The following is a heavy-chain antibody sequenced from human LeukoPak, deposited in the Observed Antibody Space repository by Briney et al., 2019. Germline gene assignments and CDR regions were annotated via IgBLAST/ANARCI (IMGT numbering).Heavy chain of an antibody. CDR3: AKSNSYGLADI. Sequence: PSETLSLTCTVSGGSISTSNYYWGWTRQPPGKGLEWIGNIFYSGSTYYSPSLRSRVTISLDTSRNQFSLKLNSVTAADTAVYYCAKSNSYGLADIWDRGTMVTVSS. J-gene: IGHJ3*02. CDR1: GGSISTSNYY. CDR2: IFYSGST. V-gene: IGHV4-39*07. D-gene: IGHD3-16*02.